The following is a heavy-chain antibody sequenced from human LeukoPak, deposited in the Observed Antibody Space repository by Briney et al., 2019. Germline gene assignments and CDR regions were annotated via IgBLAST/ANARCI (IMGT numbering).Heavy chain of an antibody. CDR2: IYYSGGT. CDR3: ARGKRDWNYPDYFDY. CDR1: GGSITRYY. Sequence: PSETLSLTCTVPGGSITRYYWSWIRPPLGKGLEWIGYIYYSGGTNYNPSLQSRVTISVDTSKNQFSLKLSSVTAADTAVYYCARGKRDWNYPDYFDYWGPGTLVTVSS. D-gene: IGHD1-7*01. V-gene: IGHV4-59*01. J-gene: IGHJ4*02.